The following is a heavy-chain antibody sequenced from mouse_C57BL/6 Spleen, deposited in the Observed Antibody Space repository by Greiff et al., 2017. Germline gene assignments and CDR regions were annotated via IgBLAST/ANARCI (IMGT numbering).Heavy chain of an antibody. CDR3: AREDSSGGFAY. J-gene: IGHJ3*01. CDR2: INPNNGGT. V-gene: IGHV1-18*01. D-gene: IGHD3-2*02. CDR1: GYTFTDYN. Sequence: EVQLQQSGPELVKPGASVKIPCKASGYTFTDYNMDWVKQSHGKSLEWIGDINPNNGGTIYNQKFKGKATLTVDKSSSTAYLELRHLTSEDTAVYDCAREDSSGGFAYWGQGTLVTVSA.